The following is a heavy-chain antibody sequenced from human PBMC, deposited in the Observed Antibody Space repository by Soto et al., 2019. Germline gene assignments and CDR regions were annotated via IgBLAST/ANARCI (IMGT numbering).Heavy chain of an antibody. D-gene: IGHD4-4*01. Sequence: PGESLKISCKGSGYSFTSYWIGWVRQMPGKGLEWMGIIYPGDSDTRYSPSFQGQVTISADKSISTAYLQWSSLKASDTAMYYCARHRRYRNYYYYYMDFWGKGTTVTVSS. J-gene: IGHJ6*03. CDR1: GYSFTSYW. CDR3: ARHRRYRNYYYYYMDF. V-gene: IGHV5-51*01. CDR2: IYPGDSDT.